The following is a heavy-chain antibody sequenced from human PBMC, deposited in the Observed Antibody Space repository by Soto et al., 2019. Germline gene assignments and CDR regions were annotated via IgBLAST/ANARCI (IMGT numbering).Heavy chain of an antibody. D-gene: IGHD6-19*01. V-gene: IGHV3-11*01. J-gene: IGHJ4*02. Sequence: VGSLRLSCGASGFTFSNYYMSWIRQAPGKGLEWVSYISSTGRTIYYADSVKGRFTVSRDNAQNSLSLKLNSLRVEDTAVYYCARSYSSGWEFDYWGQGTVVTVSS. CDR3: ARSYSSGWEFDY. CDR2: ISSTGRTI. CDR1: GFTFSNYY.